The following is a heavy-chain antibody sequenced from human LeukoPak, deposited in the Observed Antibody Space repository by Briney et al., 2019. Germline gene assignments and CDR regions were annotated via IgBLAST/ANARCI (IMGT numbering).Heavy chain of an antibody. CDR2: IYHSGST. D-gene: IGHD3-9*01. CDR1: GYSISSGYY. CDR3: ARGRTYYDILTGFDY. Sequence: SETLSLTCTVSGYSISSGYYWGWIRQPPGKGLEWIGSIYHSGSTYYNPSLKSRVTISVDTSKNQFSLKLSSVTAADTAVYYCARGRTYYDILTGFDYWGQGTLVTVSS. J-gene: IGHJ4*02. V-gene: IGHV4-38-2*02.